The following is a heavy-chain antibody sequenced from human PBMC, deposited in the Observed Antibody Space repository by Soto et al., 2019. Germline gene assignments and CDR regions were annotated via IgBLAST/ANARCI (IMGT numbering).Heavy chain of an antibody. CDR3: ARSTRYYDSSGYYYYYYYMDV. Sequence: SETLSLTCTVSGGSISSSSYYWGWIRQPPGKGLEWIGSIYYSGSTYYNPSLKSRVTISVDTSKNQFSLTLSSVTAADTAVYYCARSTRYYDSSGYYYYYYYMDVWGKGTTVTVSS. V-gene: IGHV4-39*01. CDR2: IYYSGST. CDR1: GGSISSSSYY. D-gene: IGHD3-22*01. J-gene: IGHJ6*03.